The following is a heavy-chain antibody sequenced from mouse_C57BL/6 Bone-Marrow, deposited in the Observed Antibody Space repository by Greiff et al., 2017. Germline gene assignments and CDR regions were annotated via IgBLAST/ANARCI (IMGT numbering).Heavy chain of an antibody. CDR1: GYTFTSYW. D-gene: IGHD2-12*01. V-gene: IGHV1-69*01. Sequence: QVQLQQSGAELVMPGASVKLSCKASGYTFTSYWMHWVKQRPGQGLEWIGEIDPSDSYPNYNQKFKGKSTLTVDKSSSTAYMQLSSLTSEDSAVYYCAREGYSYYYYAIDYWGQGTSVTVSS. CDR3: AREGYSYYYYAIDY. CDR2: IDPSDSYP. J-gene: IGHJ4*01.